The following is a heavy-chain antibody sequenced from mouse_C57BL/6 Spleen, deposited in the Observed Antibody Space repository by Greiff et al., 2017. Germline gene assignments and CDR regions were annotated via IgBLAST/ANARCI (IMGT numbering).Heavy chain of an antibody. D-gene: IGHD3-2*02. Sequence: VQLQQSGAELVKPGASVKISCKASGYAFSSYWMNWVKQRPGKGLEWIGQIYPGDGDTNYNGKFKGKATLTADKSSSTAYMQLSSLTSEDSAVYFCARGGQLRLPFAYWGQGTLVTVSA. CDR2: IYPGDGDT. CDR1: GYAFSSYW. V-gene: IGHV1-80*01. CDR3: ARGGQLRLPFAY. J-gene: IGHJ3*01.